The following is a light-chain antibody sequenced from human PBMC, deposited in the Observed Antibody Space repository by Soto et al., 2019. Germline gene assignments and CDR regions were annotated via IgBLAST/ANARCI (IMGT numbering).Light chain of an antibody. CDR3: MQGTHWPIT. V-gene: IGKV2-30*02. J-gene: IGKJ5*01. CDR1: QSLVHRDGIAY. Sequence: DVVMTQSPLSLPVTLGERASISCRSNQSLVHRDGIAYFSWFQQRPGRSPRRLIYKVSNRDSGVPARFSGSGSGTDFALKISRVEAEDVGVYYCMQGTHWPITFGQGTRREIK. CDR2: KVS.